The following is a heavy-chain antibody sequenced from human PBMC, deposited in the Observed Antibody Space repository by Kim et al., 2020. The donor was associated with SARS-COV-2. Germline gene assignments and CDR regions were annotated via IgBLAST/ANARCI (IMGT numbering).Heavy chain of an antibody. CDR1: GGSISSSSYY. D-gene: IGHD3-22*01. CDR3: ARSYYYDSSGYSGDAFDI. V-gene: IGHV4-39*01. CDR2: IYYSGST. Sequence: SETLSLTCTVSGGSISSSSYYWGWIRQPPGKGLEWIGSIYYSGSTYYNPSLKSRVTISVDTSKNQFSLKLSSVTAADTAVYYCARSYYYDSSGYSGDAFDIWGQGTMVTVSS. J-gene: IGHJ3*02.